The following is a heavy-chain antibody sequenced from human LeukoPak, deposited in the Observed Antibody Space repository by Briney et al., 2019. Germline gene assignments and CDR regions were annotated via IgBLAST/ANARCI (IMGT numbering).Heavy chain of an antibody. V-gene: IGHV3-48*02. CDR3: ATKALSDNYFDS. CDR2: ISNSGFTI. J-gene: IGHJ4*02. Sequence: GGSLSLSCAASGFSFRTYNINWVRQAPGKGLEWVSYISNSGFTIYYADSVKGRFTISRDNAKNSLYLQMDSLRDDDTAVYYCATKALSDNYFDSWGQGTLVTVSS. CDR1: GFSFRTYN. D-gene: IGHD3-9*01.